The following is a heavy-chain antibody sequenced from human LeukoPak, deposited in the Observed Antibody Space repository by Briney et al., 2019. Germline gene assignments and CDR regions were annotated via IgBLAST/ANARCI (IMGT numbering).Heavy chain of an antibody. D-gene: IGHD6-19*01. Sequence: SETLSLTCTVSGVSISSSNSYWGWIRQPPGKGLEWIGSIYYSGNTYYNASLKSQVSISIDTSKNQFSLRLTSVTAADTAVYYCARGQARLAWFDPWGQGTLVTVSS. CDR1: GVSISSSNSY. J-gene: IGHJ5*02. CDR2: IYYSGNT. CDR3: ARGQARLAWFDP. V-gene: IGHV4-39*01.